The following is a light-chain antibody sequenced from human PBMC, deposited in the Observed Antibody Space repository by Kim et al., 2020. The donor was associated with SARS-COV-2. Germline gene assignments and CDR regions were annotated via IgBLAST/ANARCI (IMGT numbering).Light chain of an antibody. CDR2: RNN. J-gene: IGLJ1*01. V-gene: IGLV1-47*01. CDR3: AAWDDSLSGYV. CDR1: RSNIGSNY. Sequence: GQSVTISCSGSRSNIGSNYVYWYQQRPGTAPKLLIYRNNQRPSGVPDRFSGSKSGTSASLAISGLRSEDEADYYCAAWDDSLSGYVFGTGTKVTVL.